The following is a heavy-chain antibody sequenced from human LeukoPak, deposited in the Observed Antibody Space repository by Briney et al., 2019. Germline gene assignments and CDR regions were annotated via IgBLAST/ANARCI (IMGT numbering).Heavy chain of an antibody. D-gene: IGHD3-10*01. CDR2: IYYSGST. J-gene: IGHJ6*03. CDR1: GGSISSYY. CDR3: ARVDYYGSGSREYYYYMDV. V-gene: IGHV4-59*01. Sequence: SETLSLTCTVSGGSISSYYWSWIRQPPGKGLEWIGYIYYSGSTNYNPSLKSRVTISVDTSKNQFSLKLSSVTAADTAVYYCARVDYYGSGSREYYYYMDVWGKGTMVTISS.